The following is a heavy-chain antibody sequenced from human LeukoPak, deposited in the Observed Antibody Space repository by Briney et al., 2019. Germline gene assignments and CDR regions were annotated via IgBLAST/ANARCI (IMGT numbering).Heavy chain of an antibody. CDR1: GGRISSYY. J-gene: IGHJ4*02. D-gene: IGHD6-13*01. CDR3: ARGGSSWRSFDY. Sequence: SVTLSLTCSVSGGRISSYYWRWIRQPAGGGLEWIGRIYSSGSTNLSPSLKSRVHLSVEPSKNQFSLNQRPVTPGNTCVYYWARGGSSWRSFDYWGQGTLVTVSS. CDR2: IYSSGST. V-gene: IGHV4-4*07.